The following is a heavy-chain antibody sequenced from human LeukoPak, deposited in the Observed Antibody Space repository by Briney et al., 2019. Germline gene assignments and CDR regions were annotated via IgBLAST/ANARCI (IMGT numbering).Heavy chain of an antibody. CDR3: ARLGPGSVGLFGH. CDR2: IYYSGST. CDR1: GGSISSSSYY. J-gene: IGHJ4*02. D-gene: IGHD1-26*01. Sequence: SSETLSLTCTVSGGSISSSSYYWGWIRQPPGKGLEWIGSIYYSGSTYYNPSLKSRVTISVDTSKNQFSLKLSSVTAADTAVYYCARLGPGSVGLFGHWGQGTLVTVSS. V-gene: IGHV4-39*01.